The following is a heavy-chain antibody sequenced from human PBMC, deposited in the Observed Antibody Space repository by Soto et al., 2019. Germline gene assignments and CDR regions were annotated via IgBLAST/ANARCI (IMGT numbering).Heavy chain of an antibody. CDR3: ARLHGSGSYGYGMDV. D-gene: IGHD3-10*01. V-gene: IGHV4-59*08. Sequence: QVQLQESGPGLVKPSETLSLTCTVSGGSISSYYWSWIRQPPGKGLEWIGYIYYSGSTNYNPSLKSRVTISVDTPKNQFSLKLSAVTAADTAVYYCARLHGSGSYGYGMDVWGQGTTVTVSS. CDR1: GGSISSYY. CDR2: IYYSGST. J-gene: IGHJ6*02.